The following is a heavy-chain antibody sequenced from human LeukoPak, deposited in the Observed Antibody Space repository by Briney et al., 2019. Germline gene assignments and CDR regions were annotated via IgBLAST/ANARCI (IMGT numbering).Heavy chain of an antibody. CDR2: ISGSGGST. V-gene: IGHV3-23*01. D-gene: IGHD4-23*01. CDR3: ARVGGATLVTMYFDY. CDR1: GFTFSSYA. Sequence: QPGGSLRLSCAASGFTFSSYAMSWVRQAPGKGLEWVSAISGSGGSTYYADSVKGRFTISRDNAKKSLYLQMNSLRDEDTAVYYCARVGGATLVTMYFDYWGQGTLVTVSS. J-gene: IGHJ4*02.